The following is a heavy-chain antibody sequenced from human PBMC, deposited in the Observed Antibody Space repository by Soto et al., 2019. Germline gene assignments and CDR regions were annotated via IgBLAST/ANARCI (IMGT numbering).Heavy chain of an antibody. J-gene: IGHJ4*02. V-gene: IGHV3-30*18. CDR1: GFTFSSYG. Sequence: PGGSLRLSCAASGFTFSSYGMHWVGQAPGKGLEWVAVISYDGSNKYYADSVKGRFTISRDNSKNTLYLQMNSLRAEDTAVYYCAKDRARYCGGGSCYSIFDSWGQGT. D-gene: IGHD2-15*01. CDR3: AKDRARYCGGGSCYSIFDS. CDR2: ISYDGSNK.